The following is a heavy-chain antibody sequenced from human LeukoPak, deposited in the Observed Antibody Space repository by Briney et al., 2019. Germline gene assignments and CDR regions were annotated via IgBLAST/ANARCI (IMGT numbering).Heavy chain of an antibody. CDR1: GFTFDDYA. D-gene: IGHD6-19*01. CDR2: ISWNSGSI. V-gene: IGHV3-9*01. J-gene: IGHJ5*02. Sequence: GRSLRLSCAPSGFTFDDYAMPWVRQAPGKGLEWVSGISWNSGSIGYADSVKGRFTISRDNAKNSLYLQMNSLRAEDTALYYCAKGASSGWYRDNWFDPWGQGTLVTVSS. CDR3: AKGASSGWYRDNWFDP.